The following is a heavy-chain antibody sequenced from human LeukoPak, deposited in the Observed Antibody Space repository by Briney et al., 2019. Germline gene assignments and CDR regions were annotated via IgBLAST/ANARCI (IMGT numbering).Heavy chain of an antibody. CDR1: GYTFTGYY. CDR3: ARDGLDCSSTSCYYDWFDP. V-gene: IGHV1-2*02. J-gene: IGHJ5*02. Sequence: GASVKVSCKASGYTFTGYYMHWVRQAPGQGLEWMGWINPNSGGTNYAQKFQGRVTMTRDTSISTAYMELSRLRSDDTAVYYCARDGLDCSSTSCYYDWFDPWGQGTLVTVSS. CDR2: INPNSGGT. D-gene: IGHD2-2*01.